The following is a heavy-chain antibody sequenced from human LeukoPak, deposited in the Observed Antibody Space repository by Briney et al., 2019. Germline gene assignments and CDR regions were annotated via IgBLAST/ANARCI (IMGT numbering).Heavy chain of an antibody. CDR3: ARGRLTDAFDI. V-gene: IGHV4-59*08. CDR2: IYYSGST. J-gene: IGHJ3*02. CDR1: GGSISSYY. D-gene: IGHD4/OR15-4a*01. Sequence: SETLSLTCTVSGGSISSYYWCWIRQPPGKGLEWIGYIYYSGSTNYNPSLKSRVTISVDTSKNQFSLKLSSVTAADTAVYYCARGRLTDAFDIWGQGTMVTVSS.